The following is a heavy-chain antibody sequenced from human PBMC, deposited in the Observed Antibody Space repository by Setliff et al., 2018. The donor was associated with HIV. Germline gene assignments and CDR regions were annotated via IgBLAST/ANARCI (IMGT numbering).Heavy chain of an antibody. J-gene: IGHJ4*02. CDR3: ATDCAVVGGTGSLDS. Sequence: GASVKVSCKASGGTFSSYAISWVRRAPGQGLEWMGGIIPIFGTTNYAQKFQGRVTITTDESTTTAYMELSSLRSEDTAVYYCATDCAVVGGTGSLDSWGQGTLVTVSS. D-gene: IGHD1-26*01. V-gene: IGHV1-69*05. CDR2: IIPIFGTT. CDR1: GGTFSSYA.